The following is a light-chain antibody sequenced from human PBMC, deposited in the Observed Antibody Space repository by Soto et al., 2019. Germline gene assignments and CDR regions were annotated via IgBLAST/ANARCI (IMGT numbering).Light chain of an antibody. CDR1: QSISIY. V-gene: IGKV1-39*01. CDR2: AAS. CDR3: QQSYMTPYT. J-gene: IGKJ2*01. Sequence: DIQMTQSPSSLSASVGDRVTITCRASQSISIYLNWYQQKPGQAPNLLTYAASSLQSGVPSRFSGSGSATDVTLSISSLQHEDFATYYCQQSYMTPYTFGQGTKLEIK.